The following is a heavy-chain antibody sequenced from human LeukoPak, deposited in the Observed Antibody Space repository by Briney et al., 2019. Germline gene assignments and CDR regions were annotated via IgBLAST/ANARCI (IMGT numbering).Heavy chain of an antibody. Sequence: SETLSLTCAVYGGSFSGYYWSWIRQPPGKGLEWIGEINHSGSTNYNPSLKSRVTISVGTSKNQLSLKLSSVTAADTAVYYCARGARLWFGELLQPRYYYGMDVWGQGTTVTVSS. J-gene: IGHJ6*02. D-gene: IGHD3-10*01. CDR1: GGSFSGYY. V-gene: IGHV4-34*01. CDR2: INHSGST. CDR3: ARGARLWFGELLQPRYYYGMDV.